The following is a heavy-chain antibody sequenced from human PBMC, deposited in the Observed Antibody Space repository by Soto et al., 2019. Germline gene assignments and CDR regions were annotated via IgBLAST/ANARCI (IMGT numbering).Heavy chain of an antibody. CDR2: IIPILGIA. V-gene: IGHV1-69*02. CDR1: GGTFSSYT. J-gene: IGHJ3*02. D-gene: IGHD2-2*01. Sequence: QVQLVQSGAEVKKPGSSVKVSCKASGGTFSSYTISWVRQAPGQGLEWMGRIIPILGIANYAQKFQGRVTITADKSTSTAYMELSSLRSEDTAVYYCARWGGGYCSSTSFQDAFDIWGQGTMVTVSS. CDR3: ARWGGGYCSSTSFQDAFDI.